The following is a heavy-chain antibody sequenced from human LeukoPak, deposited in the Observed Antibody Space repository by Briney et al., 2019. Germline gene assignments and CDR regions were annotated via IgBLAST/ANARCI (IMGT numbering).Heavy chain of an antibody. CDR1: GYTFTSYD. V-gene: IGHV1-8*03. CDR3: ARGLYDFWSGYYTRAGFDP. CDR2: MNPNSGNT. Sequence: ASVKVSCKASGYTFTSYDINWVRQAPGQGLEWMGWMNPNSGNTVYAQKFQGRVTITRNTSISTAYMELSSLRSEDTAVYYCARGLYDFWSGYYTRAGFDPWGQGTLVTVSS. D-gene: IGHD3-3*01. J-gene: IGHJ5*02.